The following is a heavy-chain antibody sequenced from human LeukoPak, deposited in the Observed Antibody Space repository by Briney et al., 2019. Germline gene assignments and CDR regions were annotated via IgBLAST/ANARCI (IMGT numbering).Heavy chain of an antibody. J-gene: IGHJ4*02. D-gene: IGHD5/OR15-5a*01. CDR2: ISNSGDAI. V-gene: IGHV3-48*03. Sequence: GGSLRLSCVASGFTFSSYEMDWVRQAPGKGLEWISYISNSGDAIYYADSVKGRFTISRDNAKDSLYLQINSLRAEDTAVYYCARGLPSAPGVSDYWGQGTLVTVSS. CDR1: GFTFSSYE. CDR3: ARGLPSAPGVSDY.